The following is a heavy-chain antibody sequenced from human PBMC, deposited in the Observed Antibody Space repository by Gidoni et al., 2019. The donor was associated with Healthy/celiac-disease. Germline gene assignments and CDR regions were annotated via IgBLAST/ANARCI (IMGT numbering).Heavy chain of an antibody. CDR3: ATVEGLHVLDY. D-gene: IGHD6-6*01. CDR2: INHSGST. CDR1: GGSFSGYY. Sequence: QVQLAQRGAGRLNHTQNLSLHCAVYGGSFSGYYWSWISRPPGTGLGWMGEINHSGSTDYNPALKSRVTISVDTSKNQFSLKLSYVSAAGAAMYYCATVEGLHVLDYRGHGTMVTVSS. J-gene: IGHJ4*01. V-gene: IGHV4-34*01.